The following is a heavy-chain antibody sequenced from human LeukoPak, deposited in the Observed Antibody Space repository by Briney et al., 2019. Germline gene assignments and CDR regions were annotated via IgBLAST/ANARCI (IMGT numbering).Heavy chain of an antibody. D-gene: IGHD3-22*01. V-gene: IGHV3-7*04. CDR1: GFTFSSYW. CDR3: ARDAVVVPLY. Sequence: PGGSLRLSCAASGFTFSSYWMSWVRQAPGKGLEWVANIKKDGSEKNYVDSAKGRFTISRDSAKNSLYLQMNSLRAEDTAVYYCARDAVVVPLYWGRGTLVTVSS. J-gene: IGHJ4*02. CDR2: IKKDGSEK.